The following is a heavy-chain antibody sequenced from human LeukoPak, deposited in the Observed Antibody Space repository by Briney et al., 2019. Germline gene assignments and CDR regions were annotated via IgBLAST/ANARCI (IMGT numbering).Heavy chain of an antibody. J-gene: IGHJ6*03. D-gene: IGHD4-17*01. CDR2: ISSNGGST. V-gene: IGHV3-64*01. CDR3: ARVNVTTVTYYYYYYMDV. CDR1: GFTFSSYA. Sequence: GGSLRLSCAASGFTFSSYAMHWVRQAPGTGLEYVSAISSNGGSTYYANSVKGRFTISRDNSKNTLYLQMGSLRAEDMAVYYCARVNVTTVTYYYYYYMDVWGKGTTVTVSS.